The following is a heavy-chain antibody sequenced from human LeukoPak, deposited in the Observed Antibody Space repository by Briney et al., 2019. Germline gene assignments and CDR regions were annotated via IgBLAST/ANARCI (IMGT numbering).Heavy chain of an antibody. V-gene: IGHV5-51*07. J-gene: IGHJ4*02. CDR1: GYSFTNYW. Sequence: GKPLKISCKGSGYSFTNYWIGWVHQMPGKGLEWMGIIYPGDSDIRYNPSFRGQVTISVDKSISTAYLQWSSLKASDTAMYYCARQHSGYDLGLTTVTSGPFDYWGQGTLVAVSS. D-gene: IGHD5-12*01. CDR3: ARQHSGYDLGLTTVTSGPFDY. CDR2: IYPGDSDI.